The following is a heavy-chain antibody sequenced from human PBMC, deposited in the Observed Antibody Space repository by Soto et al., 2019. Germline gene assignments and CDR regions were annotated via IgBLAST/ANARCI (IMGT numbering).Heavy chain of an antibody. V-gene: IGHV3-21*06. CDR1: GFAFTRYS. CDR2: ISSTTNYI. J-gene: IGHJ4*02. CDR3: ARESEDLTSNFDY. Sequence: PGGSLRLCCAASGFAFTRYSMNWVRHAPGKGLEWVSSISSTTNYIYYGDSMKGRFTISRDNAKNSLYLEMNSLRAEDTAVYYCARESEDLTSNFDYWGQGTLVTVSS.